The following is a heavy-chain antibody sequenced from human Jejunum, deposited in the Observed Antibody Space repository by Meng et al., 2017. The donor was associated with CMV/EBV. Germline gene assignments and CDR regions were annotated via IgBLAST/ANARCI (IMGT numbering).Heavy chain of an antibody. CDR2: INPNSGGT. Sequence: ASGYTFTGYYMHWVRQATGQGLEWMGWINPNSGGTNYALKFQGRVTMTRDTSISTAYVELNRLRSDDTAIYYCARARPYLNWFDPWGQGTLVTVSS. CDR1: GYTFTGYY. D-gene: IGHD2-8*01. V-gene: IGHV1-2*02. CDR3: ARARPYLNWFDP. J-gene: IGHJ5*02.